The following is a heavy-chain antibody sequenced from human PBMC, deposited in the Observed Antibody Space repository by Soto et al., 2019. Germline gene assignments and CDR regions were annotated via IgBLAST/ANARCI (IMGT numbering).Heavy chain of an antibody. V-gene: IGHV4-30-2*01. Sequence: SETLSLTCAVSGGSISSGGYSWSWIRQPPGKGLEWIGYIYHSGSTYYNPSLKSRVTISVDTSKNQFSLKLSSVTAADTAVYFCARDYPYFTVTTSGGMDVWGQGTTVTVSS. D-gene: IGHD4-17*01. CDR1: GGSISSGGYS. CDR3: ARDYPYFTVTTSGGMDV. CDR2: IYHSGST. J-gene: IGHJ6*02.